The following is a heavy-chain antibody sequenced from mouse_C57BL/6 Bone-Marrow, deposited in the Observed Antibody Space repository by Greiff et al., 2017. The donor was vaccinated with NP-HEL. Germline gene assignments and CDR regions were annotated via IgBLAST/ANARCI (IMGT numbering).Heavy chain of an antibody. CDR1: GFSLTSYG. V-gene: IGHV2-5*01. CDR2: IWRGGST. J-gene: IGHJ4*01. CDR3: AKNKRLGRAMDY. D-gene: IGHD4-1*01. Sequence: VMLVESGPGLVQPSQSLSITCTVSGFSLTSYGVHWVRQSPGKGLEWLGVIWRGGSTDYNAAFMSRLSITKDNSKSQVFFKMNSLQADDTAIYYCAKNKRLGRAMDYWGQGTSVTVSS.